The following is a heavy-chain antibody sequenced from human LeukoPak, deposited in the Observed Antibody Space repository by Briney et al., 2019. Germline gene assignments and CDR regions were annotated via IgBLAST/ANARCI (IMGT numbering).Heavy chain of an antibody. J-gene: IGHJ4*02. CDR1: GFTFSSYS. CDR2: ISSSSSYI. Sequence: GSLRLSCAASGFTFSSYSMNWVRQAPGKGLEWVSSISSSSSYIYYADSVKGRFTISRDNAKNSLYLQMNSLRAEDTAVYYCARDGSGSQLFDYWGQGTLVTVSP. D-gene: IGHD3-10*01. V-gene: IGHV3-21*01. CDR3: ARDGSGSQLFDY.